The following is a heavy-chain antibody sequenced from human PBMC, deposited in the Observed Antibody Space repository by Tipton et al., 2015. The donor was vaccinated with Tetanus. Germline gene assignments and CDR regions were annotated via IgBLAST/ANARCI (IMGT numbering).Heavy chain of an antibody. CDR1: GGS. CDR2: IYQGVNS. J-gene: IGHJ5*02. D-gene: IGHD3-22*01. Sequence: GGSFNRVRQPPGKGLLWIGHIYQGVNSFITPPLRSRVITSLDTSKRQVSLRLSSVAAADTAMFYCARVYFYDSGGYYRTPGFDAWGQGALVTVSS. CDR3: ARVYFYDSGGYYRTPGFDA. V-gene: IGHV4-30-2*04.